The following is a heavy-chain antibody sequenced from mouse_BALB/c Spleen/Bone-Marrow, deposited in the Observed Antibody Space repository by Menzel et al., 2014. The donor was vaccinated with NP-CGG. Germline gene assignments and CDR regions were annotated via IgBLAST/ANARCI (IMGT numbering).Heavy chain of an antibody. CDR1: GIDLGHHD. CDR2: IWSYDNT. CDR3: ARSPYSGVVSDTFDF. Sequence: LEESGGRLVTPGTPLTLTCIVSGIDLGHHDMSWVRQSPEKGLEWIGVIWSYDNTDYASWAKGRFTISKTSSTTVDLKMTSLTTEDTATYFCARSPYSGVVSDTFDFWGPGTLVTVSS. V-gene: IGHV5-6-5*01. D-gene: IGHD1-1*02. J-gene: IGHJ1*01.